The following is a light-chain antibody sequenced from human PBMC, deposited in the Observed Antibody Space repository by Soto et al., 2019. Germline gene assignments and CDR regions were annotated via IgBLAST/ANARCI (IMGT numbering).Light chain of an antibody. CDR1: SSDVGGYKY. Sequence: QSVLTQPASVSGSPGQSITISCTGTSSDVGGYKYVSWFQQHPGKAPKLIIFEVNSRPSGVSNRFSGSKSGNTASLTISGLQAEDEADYYCSSYTSSTWVFGGGTKLTVL. V-gene: IGLV2-14*01. CDR3: SSYTSSTWV. J-gene: IGLJ3*02. CDR2: EVN.